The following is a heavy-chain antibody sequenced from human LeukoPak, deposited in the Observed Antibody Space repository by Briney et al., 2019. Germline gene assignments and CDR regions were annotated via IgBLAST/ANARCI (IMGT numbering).Heavy chain of an antibody. D-gene: IGHD3-10*01. CDR2: ITSTSSYK. V-gene: IGHV3-21*01. J-gene: IGHJ1*01. CDR1: GFTFSTFG. CDR3: ARAVSTYGLDS. Sequence: GGSLRLSCAASGFTFSTFGMNWVRQAPGQGLECVSSITSTSSYKYYADSVKGRFTISRDDAKNSLYLQMNSLRAEDTAVYYCARAVSTYGLDSWGQGTLVTVSS.